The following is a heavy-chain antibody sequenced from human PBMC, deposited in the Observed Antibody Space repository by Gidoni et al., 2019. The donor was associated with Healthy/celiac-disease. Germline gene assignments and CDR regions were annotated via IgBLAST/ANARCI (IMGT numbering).Heavy chain of an antibody. J-gene: IGHJ3*02. V-gene: IGHV4-39*07. Sequence: QLQLQESGPGLVKPSETLSLTCTVSVRSISSSIYYWGWIRQPPGKGLEWIGSIYYSGSTYYNPSLKSRVTISVDTSKNQFSLKLSSVTAADTAVYYCARVSYSYDAFDIWGQGTMVTVSS. CDR3: ARVSYSYDAFDI. CDR2: IYYSGST. CDR1: VRSISSSIYY. D-gene: IGHD5-18*01.